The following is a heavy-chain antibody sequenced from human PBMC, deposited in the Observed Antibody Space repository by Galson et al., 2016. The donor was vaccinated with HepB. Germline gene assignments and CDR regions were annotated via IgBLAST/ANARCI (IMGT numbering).Heavy chain of an antibody. CDR1: GGSIYSYY. D-gene: IGHD2-21*01. CDR3: AKDVWGMDV. Sequence: ETLSLTCTVSGGSIYSYYWTWVRQSPGKGLEWIGYIYYSGATNSNPSLKSRATLSVDTSRSQISLRLNSVTAADTAVYYCAKDVWGMDVWGQGTTVIVS. J-gene: IGHJ6*02. V-gene: IGHV4-59*01. CDR2: IYYSGAT.